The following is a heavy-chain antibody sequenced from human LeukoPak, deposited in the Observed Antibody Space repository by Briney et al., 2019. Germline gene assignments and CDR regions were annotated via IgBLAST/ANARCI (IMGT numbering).Heavy chain of an antibody. Sequence: SQTLSLTCTVSGGSISSGGYYWSWIRQHPGKGLEWIGYIYYSGSTCYNPSLKSRLTISVDTSKNQFSLELSSVTAADTALYYCARGSSSGSPSYWGQGTLVTVSS. V-gene: IGHV4-31*03. CDR2: IYYSGST. CDR3: ARGSSSGSPSY. D-gene: IGHD6-19*01. J-gene: IGHJ4*02. CDR1: GGSISSGGYY.